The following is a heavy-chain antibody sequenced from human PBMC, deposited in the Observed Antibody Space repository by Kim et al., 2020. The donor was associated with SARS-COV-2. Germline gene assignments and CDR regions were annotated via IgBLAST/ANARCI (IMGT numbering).Heavy chain of an antibody. V-gene: IGHV1-3*01. CDR2: INGGNGNT. CDR1: GYSFTTFA. J-gene: IGHJ4*02. Sequence: ASVKVSCKASGYSFTTFALYWVRRAPGQRLEWMGWINGGNGNTRYSQKFQARVSITRDTSATTAYLELSGLRSEDTAVYYCAREAVAGSFDHWGREPWSPSPQ. CDR3: AREAVAGSFDH. D-gene: IGHD6-19*01.